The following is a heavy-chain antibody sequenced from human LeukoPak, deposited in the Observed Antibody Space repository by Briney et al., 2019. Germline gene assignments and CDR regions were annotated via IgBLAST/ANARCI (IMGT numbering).Heavy chain of an antibody. J-gene: IGHJ6*02. D-gene: IGHD3-16*01. CDR3: ARGGGLDV. Sequence: GGSLRLSCAASGFTFSTYGMHWVRQAPGKGLEWVASINHNGNVNYYVDSVKGRFTISRDNAKNSLYLQMSNLRAEDTAVYFCARGGGLDVWGQGATVTVSS. V-gene: IGHV3-7*03. CDR2: INHNGNVN. CDR1: GFTFSTYG.